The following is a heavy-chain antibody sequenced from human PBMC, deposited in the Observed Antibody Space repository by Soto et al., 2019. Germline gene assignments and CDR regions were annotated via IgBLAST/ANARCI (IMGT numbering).Heavy chain of an antibody. J-gene: IGHJ5*02. CDR3: ARCSAVGCYSPLEA. D-gene: IGHD2-15*01. CDR2: ITGTDGTT. Sequence: PVGSLRLSCASSGCTFSNYGMSWVRQSPGKGLEWVSAITGTDGTTYYADSVKGRFTISRDNSKNTLYLLMNSLRAEDTAIYYCARCSAVGCYSPLEAWDQGTQVTVS. V-gene: IGHV3-23*01. CDR1: GCTFSNYG.